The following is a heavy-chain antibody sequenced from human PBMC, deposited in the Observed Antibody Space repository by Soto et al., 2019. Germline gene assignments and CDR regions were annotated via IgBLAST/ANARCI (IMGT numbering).Heavy chain of an antibody. CDR1: GGSISSGGYY. V-gene: IGHV4-39*01. CDR2: IYYSGST. Sequence: SETLSLTCTVSGGSISSGGYYWGWIRQPPGKGLEWIGSIYYSGSTYYNPSLNSRVTISLDTSKSQFSLKLSSVTAADTAVYYCARVPHSYGSNNWFDPWGQGTLVTVSS. CDR3: ARVPHSYGSNNWFDP. D-gene: IGHD5-18*01. J-gene: IGHJ5*02.